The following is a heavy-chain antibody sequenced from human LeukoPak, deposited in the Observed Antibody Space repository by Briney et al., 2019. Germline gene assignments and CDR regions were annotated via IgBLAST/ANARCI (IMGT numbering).Heavy chain of an antibody. J-gene: IGHJ1*01. CDR3: AYSSGYQQH. D-gene: IGHD3-22*01. V-gene: IGHV4-34*01. CDR1: GGSFSDFY. Sequence: SETLSLTCAVYGGSFSDFYGTWIRQPPGKGLEWIGEINHSGSTNYKPSLKSRVTISVDTSKNQFSPKLSSMTAADTAVYYCAYSSGYQQHCGQGTLVTVSS. CDR2: INHSGST.